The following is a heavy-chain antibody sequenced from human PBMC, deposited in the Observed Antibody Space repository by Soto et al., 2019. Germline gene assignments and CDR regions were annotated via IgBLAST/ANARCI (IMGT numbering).Heavy chain of an antibody. D-gene: IGHD5-18*01. J-gene: IGHJ4*02. Sequence: QVQLVQSGAEVKKPGSSVKVSCKASGGTFSSYAISWVRQAPGQGLEWMGGIIPIFGTANYAQKFQGRVTITAHKSTSTAYMELSSLRSEDTAVYYCARADTAMVSGGYYFDYWGQGTLVTVSS. CDR3: ARADTAMVSGGYYFDY. CDR2: IIPIFGTA. CDR1: GGTFSSYA. V-gene: IGHV1-69*06.